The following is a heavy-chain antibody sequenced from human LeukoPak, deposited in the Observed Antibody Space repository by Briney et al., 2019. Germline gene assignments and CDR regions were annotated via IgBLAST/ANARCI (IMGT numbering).Heavy chain of an antibody. CDR3: ARVVYDFWSGYGY. CDR1: GFTFSSYV. J-gene: IGHJ4*02. Sequence: GGSLRLSCAASGFTFSSYVMSWVRQTPGKGLEWVSAISGSGGRTYYVDSVKGRFTISRDNSKNTLYLQMNSLRAEDTAVYYCARVVYDFWSGYGYWGQGTLLTVSS. V-gene: IGHV3-23*01. D-gene: IGHD3-3*01. CDR2: ISGSGGRT.